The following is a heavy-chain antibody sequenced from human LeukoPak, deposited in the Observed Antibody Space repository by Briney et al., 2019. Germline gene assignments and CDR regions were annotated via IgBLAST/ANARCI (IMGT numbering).Heavy chain of an antibody. D-gene: IGHD2-15*01. CDR3: IRGVRAVVVGQVKYYFDY. V-gene: IGHV3-49*04. J-gene: IGHJ4*02. CDR2: IRSKAYTGTT. CDR1: GFTFGDYA. Sequence: GRSLRLSCAGSGFTFGDYAVSWVRQAPGKGLEWVGFIRSKAYTGTTDYAASVNGRFTISRDDSKSIAYLQMNSLKTEDTAMYYCIRGVRAVVVGQVKYYFDYCGRGTLVTVSS.